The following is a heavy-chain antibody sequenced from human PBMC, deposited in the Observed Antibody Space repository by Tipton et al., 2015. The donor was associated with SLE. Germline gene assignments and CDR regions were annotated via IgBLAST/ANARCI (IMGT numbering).Heavy chain of an antibody. CDR2: INHSGST. Sequence: LRLSCTVSGVSISSASYYWNWIRQPPGKGLEWIGEINHSGSTYYNPSLKSRVTISVDTSKKQFSLKLSSVTAADTAVYYCARGCSSSTCEPFYFFGMDVWGQGTTVTVSS. CDR1: GVSISSASYY. V-gene: IGHV4-39*07. J-gene: IGHJ6*02. CDR3: ARGCSSSTCEPFYFFGMDV. D-gene: IGHD2-2*01.